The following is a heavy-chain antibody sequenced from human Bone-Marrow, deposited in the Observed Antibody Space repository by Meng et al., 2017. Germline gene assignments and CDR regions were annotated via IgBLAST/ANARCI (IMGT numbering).Heavy chain of an antibody. CDR2: IYHSGST. V-gene: IGHV4-4*02. CDR3: ARDGTGGSSSFYY. D-gene: IGHD6-13*01. Sequence: QVSRAEAGPALVKPSGTLSLTCAVSGGSISSSNWWCWVRQPPGKGLEWIGEIYHSGSTNYNPSLKSRVTISVDKSKNQFSLKLSSVTAADTAVYYCARDGTGGSSSFYYWGQGTLVTVSS. J-gene: IGHJ4*02. CDR1: GGSISSSNW.